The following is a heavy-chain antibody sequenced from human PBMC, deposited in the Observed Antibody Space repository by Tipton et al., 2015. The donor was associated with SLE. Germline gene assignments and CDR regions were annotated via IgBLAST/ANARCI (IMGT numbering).Heavy chain of an antibody. Sequence: QLVQSGGGVVQPGGSLRLSCAASGFTFSSYWMSWVRQAPGKGLEWVANIKQDGSEKYYVDSVKGRFTISRDNAKNSLYLQMNILRAEDTAVYYCARYGDFDAFDIWGQGTMVTVSS. J-gene: IGHJ3*02. CDR2: IKQDGSEK. CDR1: GFTFSSYW. V-gene: IGHV3-7*03. CDR3: ARYGDFDAFDI. D-gene: IGHD4-17*01.